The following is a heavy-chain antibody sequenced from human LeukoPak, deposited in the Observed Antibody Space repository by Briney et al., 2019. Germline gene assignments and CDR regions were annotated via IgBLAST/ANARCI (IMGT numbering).Heavy chain of an antibody. J-gene: IGHJ4*02. Sequence: GASLRLSCAASGFTFSSYAMSWVRQAPGKGLEWVSAISGSGGSTYYAGSVKGRFTISRDNSKNTLYLQMNSLRAEDTAVYYCAKGLVDTAMVAVLEYWGQGTLVTVSS. CDR3: AKGLVDTAMVAVLEY. V-gene: IGHV3-23*01. D-gene: IGHD5-18*01. CDR1: GFTFSSYA. CDR2: ISGSGGST.